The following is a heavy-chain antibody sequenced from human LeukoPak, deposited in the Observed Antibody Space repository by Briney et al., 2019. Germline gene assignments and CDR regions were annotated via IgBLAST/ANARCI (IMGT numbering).Heavy chain of an antibody. CDR3: ARDRGYGDSGDAFDI. Sequence: GASVKVSCRASGYIFTDYYMHWVRQAPGQELGWMGWINPNSGGTNYAQKFQGRVTMTRDTSISTAYMELSRLRSDDTAVYYCARDRGYGDSGDAFDIWGQGTMVTVSS. J-gene: IGHJ3*02. V-gene: IGHV1-2*02. D-gene: IGHD4-17*01. CDR1: GYIFTDYY. CDR2: INPNSGGT.